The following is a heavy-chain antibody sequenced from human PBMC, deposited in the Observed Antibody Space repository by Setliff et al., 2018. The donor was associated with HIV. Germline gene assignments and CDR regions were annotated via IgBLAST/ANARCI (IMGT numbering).Heavy chain of an antibody. D-gene: IGHD2-21*02. CDR2: IYHSGST. V-gene: IGHV4-38-2*01. Sequence: SETLSLTCAVSAYSINSGYYWGWIRQSPGKGLEWIASIYHSGSTYYDPSLKSRVTISVDTSKNQFSLKLSSVTAADTAVYYCARHDGTYCGGDCYLLGYFDLWGRGTLVTVSS. CDR1: AYSINSGYY. J-gene: IGHJ2*01. CDR3: ARHDGTYCGGDCYLLGYFDL.